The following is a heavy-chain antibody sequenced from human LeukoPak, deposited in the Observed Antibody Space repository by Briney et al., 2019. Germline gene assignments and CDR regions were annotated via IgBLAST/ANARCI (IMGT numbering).Heavy chain of an antibody. CDR1: GFTLSSYA. V-gene: IGHV3-23*01. CDR3: AKETASDFGGAVDY. J-gene: IGHJ4*02. CDR2: ISGSGSST. Sequence: GGSLRLSCAASGFTLSSYAMSWVRQAPGKGLECVSTISGSGSSTYYADSVKGRFTISRDNSKNTLYLQINSLRAEDTAVYYCAKETASDFGGAVDYWGQGTLVTVSS. D-gene: IGHD3-10*01.